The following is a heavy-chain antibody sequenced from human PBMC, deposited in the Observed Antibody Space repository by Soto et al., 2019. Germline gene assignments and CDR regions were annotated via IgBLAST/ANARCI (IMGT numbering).Heavy chain of an antibody. CDR2: ISYDGRTK. V-gene: IGHV3-30*04. J-gene: IGHJ6*02. CDR3: ARELRYFDWLAGSRGNYYYYGMDV. D-gene: IGHD3-9*01. CDR1: GFTFSSYP. Sequence: GGSLRLSCAASGFTFSSYPMYWVRQAPGKGLEWVTFISYDGRTKSYADSVKGRFSISRDTSKNTLYLQMSSLRAEDTAVYYCARELRYFDWLAGSRGNYYYYGMDVWGQGTTVTVSS.